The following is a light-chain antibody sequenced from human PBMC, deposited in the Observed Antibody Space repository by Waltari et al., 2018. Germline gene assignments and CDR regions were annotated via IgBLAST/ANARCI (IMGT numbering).Light chain of an antibody. V-gene: IGLV2-14*01. CDR3: SSYTKSTTQV. J-gene: IGLJ1*01. CDR2: EVS. Sequence: QSALTQPASVSGSPGQSITISCTGTNSDIGSYNFVSWYQQHPNKVPKLVLYEVSNRPSGVSNSFSGSNSGNTAFLTISGLQAEDEAEYYCSSYTKSTTQVFGTGTKVTVL. CDR1: NSDIGSYNF.